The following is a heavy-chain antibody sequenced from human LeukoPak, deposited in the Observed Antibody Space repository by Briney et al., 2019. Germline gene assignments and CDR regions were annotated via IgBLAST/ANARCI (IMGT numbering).Heavy chain of an antibody. V-gene: IGHV3-53*01. J-gene: IGHJ4*02. CDR1: GFTVSSNY. CDR3: ARDVSGGYDPGYFDY. Sequence: PGGSLRLSCAASGFTVSSNYMSWVRQAPGKGLEWVSVIYSGGSTYHADSVKGRFTISRDNSKNTLYLQMNSLRAEDTAVYYCARDVSGGYDPGYFDYWGQGTLVTVSS. CDR2: IYSGGST. D-gene: IGHD5-12*01.